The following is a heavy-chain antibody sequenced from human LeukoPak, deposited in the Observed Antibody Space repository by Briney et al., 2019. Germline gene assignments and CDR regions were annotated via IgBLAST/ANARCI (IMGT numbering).Heavy chain of an antibody. Sequence: GGSLRLSCAVSGFTVSGKYMSWVRQAPGKGLEWVSLIYSGGTAYYADSVKGRFTISRDNSKNTLYLQMNSLRAEDTAVYYCAGRGSGSYFDYWGQGTLVTVSS. D-gene: IGHD3-10*01. CDR3: AGRGSGSYFDY. CDR1: GFTVSGKY. CDR2: IYSGGTA. J-gene: IGHJ4*02. V-gene: IGHV3-53*01.